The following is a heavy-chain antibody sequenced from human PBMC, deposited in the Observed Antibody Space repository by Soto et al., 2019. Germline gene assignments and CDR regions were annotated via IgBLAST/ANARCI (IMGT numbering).Heavy chain of an antibody. CDR1: GFTFSDYY. V-gene: IGHV3-11*01. D-gene: IGHD6-13*01. CDR2: ISSSGSTI. CDR3: ARFHSSSWYLDYYYYMDV. Sequence: GGSLRLSCAASGFTFSDYYMSWIRQAPGKGLEWVSYISSSGSTIYYADSVKGRFTISRDNAKNSLYLQMNSLRAEDTAVYYCARFHSSSWYLDYYYYMDVWGKGTTVTVSS. J-gene: IGHJ6*03.